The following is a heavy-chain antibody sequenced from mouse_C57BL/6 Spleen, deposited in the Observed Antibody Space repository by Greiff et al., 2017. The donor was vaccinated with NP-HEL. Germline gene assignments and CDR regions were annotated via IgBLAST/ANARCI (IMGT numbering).Heavy chain of an antibody. J-gene: IGHJ2*01. V-gene: IGHV1-82*01. CDR2: IYPGDGDT. D-gene: IGHD1-1*01. CDR1: GYAFSSSW. CDR3: ARGSTVDY. Sequence: VQLQQSGPELVKPGASVKISCKASGYAFSSSWMNWVKQRPGKGREWIGRIYPGDGDTNYNGKFKGKATLTADKSSSTAYMQLSSLTSEDSAVYFCARGSTVDYWGQGTTLTVSS.